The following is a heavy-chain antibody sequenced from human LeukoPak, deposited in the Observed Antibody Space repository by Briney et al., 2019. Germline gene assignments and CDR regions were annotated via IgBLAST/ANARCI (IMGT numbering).Heavy chain of an antibody. CDR3: AREKADYYYMDV. J-gene: IGHJ6*03. V-gene: IGHV1-18*01. CDR2: ISAYNGNT. D-gene: IGHD6-25*01. CDR1: GYTFTSYG. Sequence: ASVKVSCKASGYTFTSYGINWVRQAPGQGLEWVGWISAYNGNTNYAQNLQGRVTMTTDTSTSTAYMELRSLRSDDTAVYYCAREKADYYYMDVWGKGTTVTVSS.